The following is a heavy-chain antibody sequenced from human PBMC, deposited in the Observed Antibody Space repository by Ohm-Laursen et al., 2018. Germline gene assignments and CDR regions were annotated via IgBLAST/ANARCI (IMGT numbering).Heavy chain of an antibody. D-gene: IGHD6-13*01. CDR1: GGSISSYY. CDR3: ARGLRSEQQLADAYYYYYGMDV. CDR2: IYTSGST. J-gene: IGHJ6*02. V-gene: IGHV4-4*07. Sequence: GTLSLTCTVSGGSISSYYWSWIRQPAGKGLEWIGRIYTSGSTNYNPSLKSRVTMSVDTSKNQFSLKLSSVTAADTAVYYCARGLRSEQQLADAYYYYYGMDVWGQGTTVTVSS.